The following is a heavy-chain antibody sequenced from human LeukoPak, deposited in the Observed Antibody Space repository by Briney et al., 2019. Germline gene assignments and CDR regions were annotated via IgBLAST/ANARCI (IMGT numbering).Heavy chain of an antibody. V-gene: IGHV3-21*01. J-gene: IGHJ4*02. D-gene: IGHD2-15*01. CDR1: GFTFSTYS. CDR2: ITTSTTVPHI. CDR3: ARLRGGSY. Sequence: PGGSLRLSCAASGFTFSTYSMNWVRQAPGRGLEWVSSITTSTTVPHIFYADSVTGRFTISRDNTKDSLYLQMNSLGAEDTALYYCARLRGGSYWGRGTLVTVSS.